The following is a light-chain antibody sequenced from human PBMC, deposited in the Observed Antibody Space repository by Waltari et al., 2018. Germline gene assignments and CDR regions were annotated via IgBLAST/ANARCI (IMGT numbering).Light chain of an antibody. CDR3: QQYYSTPRT. V-gene: IGKV4-1*01. CDR1: QSVLYSSNNENF. CDR2: WAS. J-gene: IGKJ2*01. Sequence: EIVMTQSPDSLAVSLGERATINCKSSQSVLYSSNNENFLAWYQQKPGQPPKLLIYWASTRESGFPDRFSGSGSGTDFTLTISSLQAEDVAVYYCQQYYSTPRTFGQGTKLEIK.